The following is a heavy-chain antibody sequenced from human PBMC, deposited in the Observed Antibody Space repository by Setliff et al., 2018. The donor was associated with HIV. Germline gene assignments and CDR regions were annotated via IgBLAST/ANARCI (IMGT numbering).Heavy chain of an antibody. Sequence: SETLSLTCSVSGAFTTSSLYSWGWFRQSPGKGLEWIGTIFYSGTTTYNPSLKSRSAISVDTSKKEFSLNLSSLTAADTAVFYCARGRYSYGPGWFDSWAQGAVVTVSS. V-gene: IGHV4-39*07. J-gene: IGHJ5*01. CDR3: ARGRYSYGPGWFDS. CDR1: GAFTTSSLYS. CDR2: IFYSGTT. D-gene: IGHD5-18*01.